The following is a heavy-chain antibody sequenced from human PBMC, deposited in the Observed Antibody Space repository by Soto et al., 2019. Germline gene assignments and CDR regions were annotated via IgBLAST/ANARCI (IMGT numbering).Heavy chain of an antibody. J-gene: IGHJ4*02. Sequence: PGGSLRLSCAASGFTFSSYAMSWVLQAPGKGLEWVSGISGSGGSTYYADSVKGRFTISRDNSKNTLYLQMNSLRAEDTAVYFCATGAYGYYGSGSSFDYWGQGTLVTVSS. CDR1: GFTFSSYA. CDR2: ISGSGGST. CDR3: ATGAYGYYGSGSSFDY. V-gene: IGHV3-23*01. D-gene: IGHD3-10*01.